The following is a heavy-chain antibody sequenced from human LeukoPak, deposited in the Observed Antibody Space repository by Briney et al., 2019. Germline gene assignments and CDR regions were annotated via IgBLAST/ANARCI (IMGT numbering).Heavy chain of an antibody. CDR2: ISGSGGST. CDR1: GFTFSSYA. CDR3: AKARGVLYDFWSGYSPSPFDI. J-gene: IGHJ3*02. D-gene: IGHD3-3*01. V-gene: IGHV3-23*01. Sequence: GGSLRLSCAASGFTFSSYAMSWVRQAPGKGLEWVSAISGSGGSTYYADSVKGRFTISRDNSKNTLYLQMNSLRAEDTAVYYCAKARGVLYDFWSGYSPSPFDIWGQGTMVTVSS.